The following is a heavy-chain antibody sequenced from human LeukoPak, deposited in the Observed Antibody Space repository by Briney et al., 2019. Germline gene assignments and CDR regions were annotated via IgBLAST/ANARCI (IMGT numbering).Heavy chain of an antibody. CDR2: INPNSGGT. J-gene: IGHJ5*02. V-gene: IGHV1-2*02. CDR1: GYTFTGYY. CDR3: ARECIAVAGTRWFDP. Sequence: GASVKVSCKASGYTFTGYYMHWVRQAPGQGLEWMGWINPNSGGTNYAQKFQGRVTMTRDTSINTAYMELSRPRSDDTAVYYCARECIAVAGTRWFDPWGQGTLVTVSS. D-gene: IGHD6-19*01.